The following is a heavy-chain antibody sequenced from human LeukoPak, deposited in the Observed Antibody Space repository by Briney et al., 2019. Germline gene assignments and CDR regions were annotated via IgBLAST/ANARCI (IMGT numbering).Heavy chain of an antibody. CDR3: AGWYYYDSSGYYWEYFQH. V-gene: IGHV4-39*01. CDR2: IYYSGST. D-gene: IGHD3-22*01. J-gene: IGHJ1*01. Sequence: PSETLSLTCTVSGGSISSSSYYWGWIRQPPGKGLEWIGSIYYSGSTYYNPSLKSRVTISVDTSKNQFSLKLSSVTAADTAVYYCAGWYYYDSSGYYWEYFQHWGQGTLVTVSS. CDR1: GGSISSSSYY.